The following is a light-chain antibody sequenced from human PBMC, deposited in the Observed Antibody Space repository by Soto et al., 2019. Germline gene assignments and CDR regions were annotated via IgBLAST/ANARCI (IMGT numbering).Light chain of an antibody. CDR1: QGISNF. Sequence: DLQMTQSPSSLSASVGDSVTITCRASQGISNFLAWYQQKPGKVPKLLIYAAFTLQSGVPSRFSASGSETDYTLTSNSLQPEDVATYYCQKYDSAPWTFGQGTKVEIK. V-gene: IGKV1-27*01. CDR2: AAF. J-gene: IGKJ1*01. CDR3: QKYDSAPWT.